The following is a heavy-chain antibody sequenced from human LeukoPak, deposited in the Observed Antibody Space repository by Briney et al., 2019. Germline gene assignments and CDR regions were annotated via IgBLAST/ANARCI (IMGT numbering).Heavy chain of an antibody. CDR2: ISSSGSTI. D-gene: IGHD4-11*01. J-gene: IGHJ4*02. V-gene: IGHV3-11*01. Sequence: GGSLRLSCAASGFTFSDYYMSWIRQAPGKGLEWVSYISSSGSTIYYADSVKGRFTISRDNAKNSLYLQMNSLRAEDTAVYYCAKPDDYSNYFDYWGQGTLVTVSS. CDR3: AKPDDYSNYFDY. CDR1: GFTFSDYY.